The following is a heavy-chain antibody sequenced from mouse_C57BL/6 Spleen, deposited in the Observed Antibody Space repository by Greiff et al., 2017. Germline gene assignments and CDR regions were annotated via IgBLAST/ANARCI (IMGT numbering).Heavy chain of an antibody. CDR1: GFTFSDYG. CDR2: ISSGSSDI. Sequence: EVQLLQSGGGLVKPGASLKLSCAASGFTFSDYGMHWVRQAPEQGLEWVAYISSGSSDIYYAETVKGRFTISRDNAKNTLFLQMTSLRSEDTAMYYCARGYGSSLFAYWGQGTLVTVSA. D-gene: IGHD1-1*01. CDR3: ARGYGSSLFAY. J-gene: IGHJ3*01. V-gene: IGHV5-17*01.